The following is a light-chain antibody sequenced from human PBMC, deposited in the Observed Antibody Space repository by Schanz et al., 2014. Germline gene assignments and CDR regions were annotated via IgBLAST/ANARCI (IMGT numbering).Light chain of an antibody. Sequence: QSALTQPGSVSGSPGQSITIPCTGTSSDVGDYNYVSWYQQHPGKAPKLIIYDVTSRPSGVSNRFSASKSGNTASLTISGLQAEDEADYYCSSYTSSSTLFGGGTKLTVL. J-gene: IGLJ2*01. CDR3: SSYTSSSTL. V-gene: IGLV2-14*01. CDR2: DVT. CDR1: SSDVGDYNY.